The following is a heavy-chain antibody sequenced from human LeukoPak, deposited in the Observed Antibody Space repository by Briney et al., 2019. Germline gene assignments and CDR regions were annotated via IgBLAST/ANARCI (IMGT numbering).Heavy chain of an antibody. CDR3: ARGRLVPHWFDP. J-gene: IGHJ5*02. CDR1: GGSISSSSYY. V-gene: IGHV4-39*07. CDR2: IYYSGST. Sequence: PSETLSLTCTVSGGSISSSSYYWGWIRQPPGKGLEWIGSIYYSGSTYYNPSLKSRVTISIDTSKNQFSLKLSSVTAADTAVYYCARGRLVPHWFDPWGQGTLVTVSS.